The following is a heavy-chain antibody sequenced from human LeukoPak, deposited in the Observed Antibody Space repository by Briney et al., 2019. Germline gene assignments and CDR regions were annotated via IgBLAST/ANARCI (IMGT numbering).Heavy chain of an antibody. CDR3: ARGPSAAGHFDY. CDR1: GFTFSSYS. D-gene: IGHD6-13*01. Sequence: GGSLRLSCAASGFTFSSYSMNWVRQAPGKGLEWVSSISSSSSYIYYADSVKGRFTISRDNAKNSLYLQMNSLRAEDTAVYYCARGPSAAGHFDYWGQGTLVTVSS. V-gene: IGHV3-21*01. J-gene: IGHJ4*02. CDR2: ISSSSSYI.